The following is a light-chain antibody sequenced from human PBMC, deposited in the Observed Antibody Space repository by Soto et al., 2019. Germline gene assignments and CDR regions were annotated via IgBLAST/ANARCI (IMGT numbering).Light chain of an antibody. Sequence: QSALPQPASVSGSPGQSITISCTVTSDDVGAYNSVSWYQQLPHKAPQVILYKGTQRPAGVSSRFSGSTSGNAASLTLSGLQADDEADYFCCSSAPESTYVFGTGTKVTVL. CDR1: SDDVGAYNS. J-gene: IGLJ1*01. V-gene: IGLV2-23*01. CDR3: CSSAPESTYV. CDR2: KGT.